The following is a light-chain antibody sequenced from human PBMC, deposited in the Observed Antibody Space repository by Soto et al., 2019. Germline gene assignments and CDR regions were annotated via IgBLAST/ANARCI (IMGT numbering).Light chain of an antibody. CDR1: QSVSSY. CDR3: HQYGSSAWT. Sequence: EIGVTQSPTTLSLYPRDRATLSCMASQSVSSYLAWYQQKPGQAPRLLIYDASNRATGIPARFSGSGSGTDFTLTISRLAPEDFAVYYCHQYGSSAWTFGQGTNVDIK. CDR2: DAS. V-gene: IGKV3-20*01. J-gene: IGKJ1*01.